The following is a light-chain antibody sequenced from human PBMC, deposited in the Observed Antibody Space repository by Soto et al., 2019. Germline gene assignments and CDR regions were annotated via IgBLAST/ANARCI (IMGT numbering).Light chain of an antibody. V-gene: IGLV2-14*03. CDR2: DVN. CDR3: SSFTSSTFYV. Sequence: QSVLTQPASVSGSPGQSITISCTETSSDVGDYNYVSWYQQHPGKAPKLLIYDVNNRPSGISDRFSGSKSGNTASLTISGLQAEDGADYYGSSFTSSTFYVLGTGTKVTVL. J-gene: IGLJ1*01. CDR1: SSDVGDYNY.